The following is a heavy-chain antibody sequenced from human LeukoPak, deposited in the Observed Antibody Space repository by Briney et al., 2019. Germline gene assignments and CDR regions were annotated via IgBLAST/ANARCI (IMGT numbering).Heavy chain of an antibody. CDR3: ASLIAAAGLGFEP. CDR2: IYTSGST. J-gene: IGHJ5*02. CDR1: GGSISSYY. D-gene: IGHD6-13*01. V-gene: IGHV4-4*07. Sequence: SETLSLTCTVSGGSISSYYWSWIRQPAGKGLEWIGRIYTSGSTNYNPSLKSRVTISVDTSKNQFSLKLSSVTAADTAVYYCASLIAAAGLGFEPWGQGTLVTVSS.